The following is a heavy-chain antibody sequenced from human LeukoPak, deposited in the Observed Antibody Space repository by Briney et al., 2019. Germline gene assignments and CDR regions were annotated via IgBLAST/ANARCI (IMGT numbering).Heavy chain of an antibody. Sequence: PSETLSLTCTVSGGSISSYYWSWIQQPPGKGLEWIGYIYYSGSTNYNPSLKSRVTISVDTSKNQFSLKLSSVTAADTAVYYCARLPTYYYYGMDVWGKGTTVTVSS. CDR3: ARLPTYYYYGMDV. CDR1: GGSISSYY. V-gene: IGHV4-59*08. CDR2: IYYSGST. J-gene: IGHJ6*04.